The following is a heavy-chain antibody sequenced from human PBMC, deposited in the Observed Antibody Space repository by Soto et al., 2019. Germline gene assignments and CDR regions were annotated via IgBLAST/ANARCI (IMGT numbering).Heavy chain of an antibody. V-gene: IGHV4-30-2*01. CDR1: GLSICSRGRS. CDR2: IYHSGST. D-gene: IGHD3-22*01. CDR3: ARASPYYSDSSGPIDY. J-gene: IGHJ4*01. Sequence: LFLTCAITGLSICSRGRSWRWIGQPPGKGLEWIGYIYHSGSTYYNPSLKSRVTISVDRSKNQFSLKLSSVTAADTAVYYCARASPYYSDSSGPIDYWGQGTLVS.